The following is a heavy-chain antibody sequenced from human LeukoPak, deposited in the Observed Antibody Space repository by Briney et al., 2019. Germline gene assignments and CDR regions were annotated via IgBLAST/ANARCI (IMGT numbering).Heavy chain of an antibody. CDR1: GFTVSSNY. CDR3: ASDSPHYGMDV. V-gene: IGHV3-53*01. J-gene: IGHJ6*02. Sequence: PGGSLRLSCAASGFTVSSNYMSWVRQAPGKGLEWVSVIYSGGSTYYADSVKGRFTISRDNSKNTLYLEMSSLRAEDTAVYHCASDSPHYGMDVWGQGTTVTVSS. CDR2: IYSGGST.